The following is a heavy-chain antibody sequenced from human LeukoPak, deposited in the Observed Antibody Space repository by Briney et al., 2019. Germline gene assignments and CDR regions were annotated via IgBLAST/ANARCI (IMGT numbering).Heavy chain of an antibody. CDR3: ARGPIAVSGKISSFDY. CDR1: GGSVSSGSYY. V-gene: IGHV4-61*01. Sequence: PSETLSLTCTVSGGSVSSGSYYWSWIRQPPGKGLEWIGYIYYSGSTNYNPSVESRVTISVGTSKNQFSLKLNSVTAADTAMYYCARGPIAVSGKISSFDYWGQGTLVTVSS. D-gene: IGHD6-19*01. J-gene: IGHJ4*02. CDR2: IYYSGST.